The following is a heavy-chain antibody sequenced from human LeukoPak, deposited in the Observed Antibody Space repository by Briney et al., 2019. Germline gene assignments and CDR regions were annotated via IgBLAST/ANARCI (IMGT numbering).Heavy chain of an antibody. CDR3: TRDPPSSGWSFDY. D-gene: IGHD6-19*01. CDR1: GFTFSTHA. V-gene: IGHV3-33*01. J-gene: IGHJ4*02. CDR2: IWFDGKNT. Sequence: GGSLRLSCAASGFTFSTHAMHWVRQAPAKGLGWVAMIWFDGKNTHYVDSVKGRFTISRDNSKNTVDLRMNSLRAEDTAVYYCTRDPPSSGWSFDYWGQGTLVTVSS.